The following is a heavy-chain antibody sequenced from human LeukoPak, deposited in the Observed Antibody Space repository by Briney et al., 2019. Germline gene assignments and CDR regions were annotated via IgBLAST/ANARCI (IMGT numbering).Heavy chain of an antibody. CDR1: GFTFSSDW. D-gene: IGHD3-10*01. CDR3: ARDFGYYGSGSYPDYFDY. J-gene: IGHJ4*02. V-gene: IGHV3-48*04. CDR2: ISSSGSTI. Sequence: GGSLRLSCIASGFTFSSDWMNWVRQAPGKGLEWVSYISSSGSTIYYADSVKGRFTISRDNAKNSLYLQMNSLRAEDTAVYYCARDFGYYGSGSYPDYFDYWGQGTLVTVSS.